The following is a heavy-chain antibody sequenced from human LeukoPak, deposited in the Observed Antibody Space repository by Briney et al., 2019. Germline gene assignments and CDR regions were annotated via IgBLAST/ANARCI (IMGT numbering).Heavy chain of an antibody. CDR3: ARISPTIVVVLDAFDI. CDR2: IYPGDSDA. J-gene: IGHJ3*02. D-gene: IGHD2-21*01. V-gene: IGHV5-51*01. CDR1: GYSFTSYW. Sequence: GESLKISCKGSGYSFTSYWIGWVRQMPGKGLKWMGIIYPGDSDARYSPSFQGQVTISADKSISTAYLQWSSLKASDTAMYYCARISPTIVVVLDAFDIWGQGTMVTVSS.